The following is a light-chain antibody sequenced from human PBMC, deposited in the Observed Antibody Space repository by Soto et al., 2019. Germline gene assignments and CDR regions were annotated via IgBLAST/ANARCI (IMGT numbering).Light chain of an antibody. CDR3: QQYDSSWS. CDR2: KTS. Sequence: DIEMTQSPSTLSASVGDRVTITCRASQNVNNWLAWYQQKPGKAPKLLIYKTSGLESWVPWRFSGSGSGTEFTLTISSLQPDDIATYYCQQYDSSWSFGQGTKVEIK. V-gene: IGKV1-5*03. J-gene: IGKJ1*01. CDR1: QNVNNW.